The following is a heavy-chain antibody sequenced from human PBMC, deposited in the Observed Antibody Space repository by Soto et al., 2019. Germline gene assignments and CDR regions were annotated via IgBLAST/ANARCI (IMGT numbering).Heavy chain of an antibody. D-gene: IGHD3-9*01. CDR3: ATDWPLVGSGAFDI. CDR1: GGSISSYY. J-gene: IGHJ3*02. CDR2: IYHSGST. V-gene: IGHV4-59*12. Sequence: PSETLSLTCTVSGGSISSYYWSWIRQPPGKGLEWIGEIYHSGSTNYNPSLKSRVTISVDTSKNQFSLKLSSVTAADTAVYYCATDWPLVGSGAFDIWGQGTMVTVSS.